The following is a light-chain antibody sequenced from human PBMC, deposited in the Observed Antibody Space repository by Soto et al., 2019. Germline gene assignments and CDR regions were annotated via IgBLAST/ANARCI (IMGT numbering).Light chain of an antibody. CDR1: QSVSSSY. CDR3: QQYGSSPPNT. J-gene: IGKJ4*01. Sequence: EIVLTQSPGTLSLSPGEKATLSCRASQSVSSSYLAWYQQKPGQAPRLLIHGASSSATGIPDRVSGSGSGTDFTLTISRLEPEDFAVYYCQQYGSSPPNTFGGGTKVDIK. CDR2: GAS. V-gene: IGKV3-20*01.